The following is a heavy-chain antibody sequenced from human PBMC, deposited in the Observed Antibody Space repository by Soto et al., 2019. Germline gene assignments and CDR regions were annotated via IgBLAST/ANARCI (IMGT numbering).Heavy chain of an antibody. CDR3: ARDLIQQYPNYGMDV. Sequence: SVKVSCKASGGTFSSYAISWVRQAPGQGLEWMGGITPIFGTANYAQKFQGRVTITADESTSTAYMELSSLRSEDTAVYYCARDLIQQYPNYGMDVWGQGTTVTVSS. CDR2: ITPIFGTA. J-gene: IGHJ6*02. V-gene: IGHV1-69*13. D-gene: IGHD5-18*01. CDR1: GGTFSSYA.